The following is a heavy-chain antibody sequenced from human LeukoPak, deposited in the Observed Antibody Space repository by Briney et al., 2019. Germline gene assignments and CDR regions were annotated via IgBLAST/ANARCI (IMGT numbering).Heavy chain of an antibody. J-gene: IGHJ2*01. D-gene: IGHD1-14*01. V-gene: IGHV4-59*01. CDR1: GASISDYY. Sequence: SETLSLSCNVSGASISDYYWSWVRQSPEKGLEWIASLLYSGSTHYNPSLRSRVAISGDTSNNQFSLILTSVTTTDTAVYYCARTGRRGYFDFWGRGTLVTVSS. CDR3: ARTGRRGYFDF. CDR2: LLYSGST.